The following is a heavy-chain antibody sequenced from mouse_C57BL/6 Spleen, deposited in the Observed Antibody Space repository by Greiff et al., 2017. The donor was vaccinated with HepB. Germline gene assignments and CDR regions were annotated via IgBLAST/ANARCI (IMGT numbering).Heavy chain of an antibody. Sequence: EVHLVESGGGLVQPKGSLKLSCAASGFSFNTYAMNWVRQAPGKGLEWVARIRSKSNNYATYYADSVKDRFTISRDDSESMLYLQMNNLKTEDTAMYYCVRHPHYYAMDYWGQGTSVTVSS. CDR3: VRHPHYYAMDY. CDR2: IRSKSNNYAT. CDR1: GFSFNTYA. V-gene: IGHV10-1*01. J-gene: IGHJ4*01.